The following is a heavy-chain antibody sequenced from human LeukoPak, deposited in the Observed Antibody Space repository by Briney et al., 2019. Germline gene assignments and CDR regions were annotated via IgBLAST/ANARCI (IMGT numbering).Heavy chain of an antibody. Sequence: KPGGSLRLSCAASGFTFINYGMTWVRRAPGKGLEWVSSISSSSSYIYYADSVKGRLTISRDNAKNSLYLYMNSLRAEDTAVYYCARDGRGAVASDYWGQGTLLTVSS. D-gene: IGHD6-19*01. J-gene: IGHJ4*02. CDR1: GFTFINYG. CDR2: ISSSSSYI. CDR3: ARDGRGAVASDY. V-gene: IGHV3-21*01.